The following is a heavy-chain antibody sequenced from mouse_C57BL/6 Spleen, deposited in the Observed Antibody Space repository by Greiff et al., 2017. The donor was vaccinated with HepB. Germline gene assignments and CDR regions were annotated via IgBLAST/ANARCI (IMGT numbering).Heavy chain of an antibody. J-gene: IGHJ3*01. CDR2: INPSNGST. D-gene: IGHD5-1*01. Sequence: QVQLQQPGAELVKPGASVKLSCKASGYTFTSYWMHWVKQRPGQGLEWIGKINPSNGSTNYNEKFKSKATLTVDKSSSTAYMQLSSLTAEDSAVSDGARGDEYGVAYWGQGTLVTVSA. CDR1: GYTFTSYW. V-gene: IGHV1-53*01. CDR3: ARGDEYGVAY.